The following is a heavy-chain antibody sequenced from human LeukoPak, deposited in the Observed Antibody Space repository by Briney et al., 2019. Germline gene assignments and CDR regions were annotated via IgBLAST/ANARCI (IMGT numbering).Heavy chain of an antibody. CDR2: IWYDGSNK. J-gene: IGHJ4*02. CDR3: ARGYSSSWYFDY. Sequence: GGSLRLSCAASGFTFSSYGMHWVRQAPGKGLEWEAFIWYDGSNKYYADSVKGRFTISRDNSKNTLYLQMNSLRAEDTAVYYCARGYSSSWYFDYWGQGTLVTVSS. D-gene: IGHD6-13*01. CDR1: GFTFSSYG. V-gene: IGHV3-33*01.